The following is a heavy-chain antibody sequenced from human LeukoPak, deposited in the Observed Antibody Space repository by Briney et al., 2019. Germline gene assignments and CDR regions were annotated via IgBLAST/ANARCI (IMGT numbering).Heavy chain of an antibody. CDR2: INPNSGGT. J-gene: IGHJ4*02. CDR1: GYTFTGYY. D-gene: IGHD6-19*01. Sequence: ASVKVSCKASGYTFTGYYMHWVRQAPGQGLEWMGWINPNSGGTNYAQKFQGRVTMTRDTSISTAYMELSRLRSDDTAVYYCARTDSSRWYGDYWGQGTLVTVRS. V-gene: IGHV1-2*02. CDR3: ARTDSSRWYGDY.